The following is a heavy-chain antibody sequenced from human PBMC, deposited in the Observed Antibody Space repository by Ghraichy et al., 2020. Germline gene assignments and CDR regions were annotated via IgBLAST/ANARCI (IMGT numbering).Heavy chain of an antibody. J-gene: IGHJ4*02. D-gene: IGHD4-17*01. V-gene: IGHV3-23*01. CDR2: ISGSGGST. CDR1: GFTFSSYA. CDR3: AKRLTDYGDYEGAFDY. Sequence: GGSLRLSCAASGFTFSSYAMSWVRQAPGKGLEWVSAISGSGGSTYYADSVKGRFTISRDNSKNTLYLQMNSLRAEDTAVYYCAKRLTDYGDYEGAFDYWGQGTLVTVSS.